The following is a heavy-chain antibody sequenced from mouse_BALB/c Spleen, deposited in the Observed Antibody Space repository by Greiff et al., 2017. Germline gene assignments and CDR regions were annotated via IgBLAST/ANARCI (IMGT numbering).Heavy chain of an antibody. Sequence: VQRVESGPGLVAPSQSLSITCTVSGFSLTSYDISWIRQPPGKGLEWLGVIWTGGGTNYNSAFMSRLSISKDNSKSQVFLKMNSLQTDDTAIYYCVRDHDDDGYYGGAMDYWGQGTSVTVSS. J-gene: IGHJ4*01. CDR2: IWTGGGT. D-gene: IGHD2-3*01. V-gene: IGHV2-9-2*01. CDR1: GFSLTSYD. CDR3: VRDHDDDGYYGGAMDY.